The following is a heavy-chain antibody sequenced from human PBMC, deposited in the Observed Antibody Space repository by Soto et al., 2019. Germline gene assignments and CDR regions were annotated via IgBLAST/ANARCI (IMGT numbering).Heavy chain of an antibody. Sequence: PVGSLRLSCSGSGFTFANFAMSWVRQAPGGGLEWVSGISASGGSTYYADSVEGRFTISRDNFRDTLSLHMSGLRVEDTAIYYCAKDPNGNYVGGFEMCGQGTLVTVSS. CDR2: ISASGGST. D-gene: IGHD4-4*01. CDR1: GFTFANFA. CDR3: AKDPNGNYVGGFEM. J-gene: IGHJ3*02. V-gene: IGHV3-23*01.